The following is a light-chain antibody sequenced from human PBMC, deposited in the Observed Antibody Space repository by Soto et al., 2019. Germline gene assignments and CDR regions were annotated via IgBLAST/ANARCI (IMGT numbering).Light chain of an antibody. J-gene: IGKJ5*01. CDR1: LSVSVY. V-gene: IGKV3-11*01. CDR3: HQRQYWPPIT. Sequence: VMSSQSPATLSLNPGERATLSCRTSLSVSVYLDWYQQKPGQAPRLLISDASNRATGIPARFSGSGSGTDFTLTISSLEPEDFAVYYCHQRQYWPPITFGQGTRLEI. CDR2: DAS.